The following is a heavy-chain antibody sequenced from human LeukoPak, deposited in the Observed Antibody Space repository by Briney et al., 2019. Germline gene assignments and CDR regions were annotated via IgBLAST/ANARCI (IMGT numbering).Heavy chain of an antibody. Sequence: PGGSLRLSCAASGFNFDDYGMSWVRQAPGKGLEWVSGINWNGGSTGYADSVKGRFTISRGNAKNSLFLQMNSLRAEDTALYYCAKDRSGYYDGAFDIWGQGTMVTVSS. CDR2: INWNGGST. CDR3: AKDRSGYYDGAFDI. CDR1: GFNFDDYG. J-gene: IGHJ3*02. D-gene: IGHD3-22*01. V-gene: IGHV3-20*04.